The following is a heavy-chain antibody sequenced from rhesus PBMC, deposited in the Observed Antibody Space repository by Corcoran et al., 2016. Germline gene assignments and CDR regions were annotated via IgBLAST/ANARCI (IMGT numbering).Heavy chain of an antibody. CDR3: ARGAGGSSYAVDY. Sequence: QVQLQESGPGLVKPSETLSLTCAVSGYSISSGYGWSWIRQPPWKGMEWIGYTSYSGSSYYPPSFTRRCTISIDTSKNQFSLKLSSVTAADTAVYYCARGAGGSSYAVDYWGQGVLVTVSS. CDR2: TSYSGSS. CDR1: GYSISSGYG. D-gene: IGHD4-29*01. J-gene: IGHJ4*01. V-gene: IGHV4-127*01.